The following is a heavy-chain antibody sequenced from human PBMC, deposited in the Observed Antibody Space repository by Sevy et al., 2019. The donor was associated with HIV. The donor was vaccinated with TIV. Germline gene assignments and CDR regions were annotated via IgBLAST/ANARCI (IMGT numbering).Heavy chain of an antibody. J-gene: IGHJ4*02. Sequence: GGSLRLSCAASGFTSNNFWLHWVRQAPGKGLVWVSRINRDGESTGYADFVKGRFTISRDNAKNTAYLQMNSLRADDTAIYYCARGTRGVVDSWDQGTLVTVSS. CDR3: ARGTRGVVDS. CDR1: GFTSNNFW. V-gene: IGHV3-74*01. CDR2: INRDGEST. D-gene: IGHD3-10*01.